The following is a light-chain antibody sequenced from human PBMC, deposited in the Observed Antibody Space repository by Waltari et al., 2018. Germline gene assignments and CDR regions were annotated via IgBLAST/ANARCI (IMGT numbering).Light chain of an antibody. CDR1: QSISDW. Sequence: DIQMTQSPSTLSASVGDRVTITCRAGQSISDWLAWYQQKPGKAPKLLIYKASDLESGVPSRFSGSGSGTEFTLTISSLQPDDFATYYCQHYDGFPWTFGQGTEVESK. J-gene: IGKJ1*01. CDR2: KAS. CDR3: QHYDGFPWT. V-gene: IGKV1-5*03.